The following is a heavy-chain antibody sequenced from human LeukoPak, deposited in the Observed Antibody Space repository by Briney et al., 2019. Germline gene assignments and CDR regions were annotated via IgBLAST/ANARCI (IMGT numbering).Heavy chain of an antibody. J-gene: IGHJ4*02. CDR3: ARDYADYVGYFFFDY. Sequence: GGSLRLSCAASGFTFNKYAMNWVRQAPGKGLEWVSSISGGGETTYYADSAKGRFTISRDNSQNTLYLQMNSLRAEDTAVYYCARDYADYVGYFFFDYWGQGTLVTVSS. D-gene: IGHD4-17*01. V-gene: IGHV3-23*01. CDR1: GFTFNKYA. CDR2: ISGGGETT.